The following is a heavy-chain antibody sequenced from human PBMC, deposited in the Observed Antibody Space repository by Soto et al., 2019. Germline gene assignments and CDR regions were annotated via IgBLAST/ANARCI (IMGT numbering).Heavy chain of an antibody. CDR2: ISDRGDNT. CDR3: AKHKPGTTSFDY. J-gene: IGHJ4*02. CDR1: GFTISTYA. V-gene: IGHV3-23*01. Sequence: PGGSLRLSCAASGFTISTYAMSWVRQAPGKGLEWVSAISDRGDNTHYADSVKGRFTISRDTSKNTLYLQMNTLRAEDTAVYFCAKHKPGTTSFDYWGRGTLVTVSS. D-gene: IGHD1-1*01.